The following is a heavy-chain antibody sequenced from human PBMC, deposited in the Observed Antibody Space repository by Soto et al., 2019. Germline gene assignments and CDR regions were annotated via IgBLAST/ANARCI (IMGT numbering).Heavy chain of an antibody. CDR3: ARAGSGYYYSY. V-gene: IGHV3-13*01. Sequence: VGSLRLSCAASGFTFSSYDMHWVRQATGKGLEWVSAIGTAGDTYYPGSVKGRFTISRENAKNSLYLQMNSLRAEDTAVYYCARAGSGYYYSYWGQGTLVTVSS. CDR1: GFTFSSYD. J-gene: IGHJ4*02. CDR2: IGTAGDT. D-gene: IGHD3-22*01.